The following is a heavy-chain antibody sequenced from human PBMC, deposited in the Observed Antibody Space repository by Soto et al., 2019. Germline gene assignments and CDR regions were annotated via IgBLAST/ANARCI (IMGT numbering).Heavy chain of an antibody. CDR2: IYYSGST. CDR1: GGSINSSSYF. J-gene: IGHJ6*02. V-gene: IGHV4-39*07. D-gene: IGHD2-15*01. CDR3: ARCLVAGFCMDV. Sequence: SETLSLTCSVSGGSINSSSYFWGWVRQPPGKGLEWIGSIYYSGSTYYNPSLRIRVTISVDTSNNQLSLKLSSVSAADTAVYFCARCLVAGFCMDVWGQGTTVTVSS.